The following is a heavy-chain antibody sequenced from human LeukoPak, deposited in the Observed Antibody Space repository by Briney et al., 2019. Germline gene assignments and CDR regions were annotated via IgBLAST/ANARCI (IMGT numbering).Heavy chain of an antibody. D-gene: IGHD1-14*01. CDR2: IYTSGST. J-gene: IGHJ4*02. CDR3: SPHVWSTGMDY. V-gene: IGHV4-61*02. CDR1: GGSISSGSYY. Sequence: KPSETLSLTCTVSGGSISSGSYYWSWIRQSAGKGLEWIGRIYTSGSTNYNPSLKSRVTMSVDTSKNQFSLKLSSVTAADTAVYYCSPHVWSTGMDYWGQGTLVTVSS.